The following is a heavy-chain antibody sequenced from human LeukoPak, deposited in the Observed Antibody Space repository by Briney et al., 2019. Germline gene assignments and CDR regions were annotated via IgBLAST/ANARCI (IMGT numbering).Heavy chain of an antibody. CDR2: IYYTGST. CDR3: ARQPSNIVDY. Sequence: SETLSLTCTVPGGSISSSDYYWGWIRQPPGKGLEWIGYIYYTGSTYYSPSLKSRVTMSVDTSKNQFSLKLSSVTAADTAMYYCARQPSNIVDYWGQGTLVTVSS. J-gene: IGHJ4*02. D-gene: IGHD5-12*01. V-gene: IGHV4-39*01. CDR1: GGSISSSDYY.